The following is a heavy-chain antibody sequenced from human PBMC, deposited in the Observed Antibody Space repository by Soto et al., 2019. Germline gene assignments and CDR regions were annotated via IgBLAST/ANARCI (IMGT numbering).Heavy chain of an antibody. Sequence: QVQLVQSGAEVKKPGSSVKVSCKASGGTFSSYTISWVRQAPGQGLEWMGRIIPILGIANYAQKFQGRVTIPADKSTXXAXRXXSSLRSEDTAVYYCARDGVGYCSGGSCYSGRWFDPWGQGTLVTVSS. CDR2: IIPILGIA. CDR3: ARDGVGYCSGGSCYSGRWFDP. CDR1: GGTFSSYT. J-gene: IGHJ5*02. V-gene: IGHV1-69*08. D-gene: IGHD2-15*01.